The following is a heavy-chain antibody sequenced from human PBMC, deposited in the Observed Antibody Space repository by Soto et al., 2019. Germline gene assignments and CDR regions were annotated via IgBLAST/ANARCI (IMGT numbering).Heavy chain of an antibody. D-gene: IGHD2-15*01. V-gene: IGHV3-23*01. CDR1: GFTFSSYA. J-gene: IGHJ4*02. CDR2: ISGSGGST. Sequence: GGSMRLSSAASGFTFSSYAMSWVRQAPGKGLEWVSAISGSGGSTYYADSVKGRFTISRDNSKNTLYLQMNSLRAEDTAVYYCAKSLSVVVAAALDYWGQGTLVTVSS. CDR3: AKSLSVVVAAALDY.